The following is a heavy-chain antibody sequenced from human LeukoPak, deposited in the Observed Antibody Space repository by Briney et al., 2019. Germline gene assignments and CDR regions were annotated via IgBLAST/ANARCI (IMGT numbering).Heavy chain of an antibody. CDR2: MNPNSGNT. J-gene: IGHJ4*02. CDR3: ARRITAGGNKWLRAKITYYFDY. D-gene: IGHD5-12*01. CDR1: GYTFTSYD. Sequence: ASVKVSCKASGYTFTSYDINWVRQATGQGLEWMGWMNPNSGNTGYAQKFQGRVTMTRNTSISTAYMELSSQRSEDTAVYYCARRITAGGNKWLRAKITYYFDYWGQGTLVTVSS. V-gene: IGHV1-8*01.